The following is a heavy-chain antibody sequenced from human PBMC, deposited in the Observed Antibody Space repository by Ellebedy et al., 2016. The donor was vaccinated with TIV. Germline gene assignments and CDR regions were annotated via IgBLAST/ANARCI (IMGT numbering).Heavy chain of an antibody. CDR1: GYTFSRHG. J-gene: IGHJ1*01. CDR2: ISTYSGNT. V-gene: IGHV1-18*01. CDR3: ARDRDGSSSSDFQH. D-gene: IGHD6-6*01. Sequence: AASVKVSCKTSGYTFSRHGLNWVRQAPGQGLEWMGWISTYSGNTKYAQKFQGRVTMTRDTSTSTAYMELRSLRSDDTAVYYCARDRDGSSSSDFQHWGPGTLVTVSS.